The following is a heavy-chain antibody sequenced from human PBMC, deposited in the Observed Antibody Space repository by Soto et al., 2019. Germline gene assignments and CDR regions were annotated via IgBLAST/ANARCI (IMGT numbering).Heavy chain of an antibody. D-gene: IGHD3-22*01. CDR3: TRDSSSYFAPDY. J-gene: IGHJ4*02. V-gene: IGHV1-69*13. Sequence: SVKVSCKASGGTFSSYAISWVRQAPGQGLEWMGGIIPIFGTANYAQKFQGRVTITADESTSTAYMELSSLRSEDTAVYYCTRDSSSYFAPDYWGQGTLVTVSS. CDR2: IIPIFGTA. CDR1: GGTFSSYA.